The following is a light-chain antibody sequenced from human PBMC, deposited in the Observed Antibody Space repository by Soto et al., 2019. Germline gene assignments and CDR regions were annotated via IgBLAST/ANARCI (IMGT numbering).Light chain of an antibody. Sequence: QSPLTQPPSVSGAPGQRVTISCTGSSSNIGAGYDVHWYQQLPGTAPKLLIYGNSNRPSGVPDRFSGSKSGTSASLAITGLQAEDEADYYCQSYDSSLSGSVFGGGTQLTVL. CDR2: GNS. J-gene: IGLJ3*02. CDR3: QSYDSSLSGSV. V-gene: IGLV1-40*01. CDR1: SSNIGAGYD.